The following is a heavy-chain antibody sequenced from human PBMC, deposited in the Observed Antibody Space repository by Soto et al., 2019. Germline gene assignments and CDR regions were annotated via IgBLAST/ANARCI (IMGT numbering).Heavy chain of an antibody. D-gene: IGHD6-13*01. J-gene: IGHJ4*02. V-gene: IGHV4-39*01. Sequence: SETLSLTCTVSGGSISSSSYYWGWIRQPPGKGLEWIGSIYYSGSTYYNPSLKSRVTISVDTSKNQFSLKLSSVTAADTAVYYCTRHSSRYNLDYWGQGTLVTVSS. CDR3: TRHSSRYNLDY. CDR1: GGSISSSSYY. CDR2: IYYSGST.